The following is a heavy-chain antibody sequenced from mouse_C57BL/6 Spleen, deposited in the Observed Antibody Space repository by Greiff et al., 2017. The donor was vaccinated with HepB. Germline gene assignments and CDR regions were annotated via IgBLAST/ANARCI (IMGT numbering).Heavy chain of an antibody. CDR3: AREQLRLGDY. J-gene: IGHJ4*01. Sequence: QVQLQQPGAELVKPGASVKLSCKASGYTFTSYWMHWVKQRPGQGLEWIGMIRPNSGSTNYNEKFKSKATLTVDKSSSTAYMQLSSLTSEDSAVYYCAREQLRLGDYWGQGTSVTVSS. CDR1: GYTFTSYW. D-gene: IGHD3-2*02. CDR2: IRPNSGST. V-gene: IGHV1-64*01.